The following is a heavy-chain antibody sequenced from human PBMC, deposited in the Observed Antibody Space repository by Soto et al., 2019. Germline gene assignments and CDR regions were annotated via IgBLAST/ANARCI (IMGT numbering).Heavy chain of an antibody. D-gene: IGHD3-22*01. CDR3: ARVAYDSGGWGYFQH. Sequence: QVQLQESGPGLVKPSQTLSLTCTVSGGSISPDNYYWSWIRQPPGKGLEWIGYIYHSGSTSYNPSLKSRVTISVDTSESQFSLKLLSVTAADTAVYYCARVAYDSGGWGYFQHWGQGTLVTVSS. CDR1: GGSISPDNYY. J-gene: IGHJ1*01. CDR2: IYHSGST. V-gene: IGHV4-31*03.